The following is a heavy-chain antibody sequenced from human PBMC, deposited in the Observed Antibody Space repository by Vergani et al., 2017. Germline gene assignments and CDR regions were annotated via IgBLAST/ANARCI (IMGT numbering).Heavy chain of an antibody. CDR3: ARYLSSGWSHDYYYYMDV. V-gene: IGHV1-18*01. J-gene: IGHJ6*03. CDR2: ISAYNGNT. Sequence: QVQLVQSGAEVKKPGASVKVSCKASGYTFTSYGISWVRQAPGQGLEWMGWISAYNGNTNYAQKLQGRVTLTTDTSTSTAYMELRSLRSDDTAVYYCARYLSSGWSHDYYYYMDVWGKGTTVTVSS. D-gene: IGHD6-19*01. CDR1: GYTFTSYG.